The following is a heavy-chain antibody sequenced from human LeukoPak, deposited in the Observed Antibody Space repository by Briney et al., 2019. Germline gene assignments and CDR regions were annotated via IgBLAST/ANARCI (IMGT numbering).Heavy chain of an antibody. V-gene: IGHV3-23*01. J-gene: IGHJ4*02. CDR1: GFTFSSYA. D-gene: IGHD5-12*01. Sequence: GGSLRPSCAASGFTFSSYAMSWVRQAPGKGLEWVSAISGSGGSTYYADSVKGRFTISRDNSKNTLYLQMKNLRAEDTAVYYCAKDGAWLRFDDWGQGILVTVSS. CDR3: AKDGAWLRFDD. CDR2: ISGSGGST.